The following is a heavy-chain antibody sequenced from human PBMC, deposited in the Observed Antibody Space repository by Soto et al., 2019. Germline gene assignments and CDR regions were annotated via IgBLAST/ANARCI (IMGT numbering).Heavy chain of an antibody. V-gene: IGHV4-59*01. CDR3: ARGYTWNDLGGMDV. D-gene: IGHD1-20*01. CDR2: IYYSGST. J-gene: IGHJ6*02. Sequence: SETLSLTCTVSGGSISSYYWSWIRQPPGKGLEWIGYIYYSGSTNYDPSLKSRVTISVDTSKNQFSLKLSSVTAADTAVYYCARGYTWNDLGGMDVWGQGTTVTVSS. CDR1: GGSISSYY.